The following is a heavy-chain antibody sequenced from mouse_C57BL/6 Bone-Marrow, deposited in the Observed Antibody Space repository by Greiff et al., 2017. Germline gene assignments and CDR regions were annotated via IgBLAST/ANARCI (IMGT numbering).Heavy chain of an antibody. D-gene: IGHD2-12*01. J-gene: IGHJ2*01. CDR2: INPNNGGT. Sequence: EVQLQQSGPELVKPGASVKISCKASGYTFTDYWMNWVKQSPGKSLEWIGDINPNNGGTSYNQKFKGKATLTVDKSSSTAYMERRSLTSEDSAVYYAARGCDSTTHFDYWGQGTTLTVSS. CDR3: ARGCDSTTHFDY. V-gene: IGHV1-26*01. CDR1: GYTFTDYW.